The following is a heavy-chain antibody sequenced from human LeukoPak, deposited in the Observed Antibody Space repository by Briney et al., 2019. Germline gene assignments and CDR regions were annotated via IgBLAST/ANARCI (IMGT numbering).Heavy chain of an antibody. V-gene: IGHV3-74*01. J-gene: IGHJ4*02. CDR2: IESDGSSA. CDR3: ARDYYGSGDY. CDR1: GFTFSNYW. D-gene: IGHD3-10*01. Sequence: PGGSLRLPCATSGFTFSNYWMHWVRQAPGKGLVWVSRIESDGSSADYADSVKGRFTISRDNAKNTLYLQMNSLRAEDTAVYYCARDYYGSGDYWGQGTLVTVSS.